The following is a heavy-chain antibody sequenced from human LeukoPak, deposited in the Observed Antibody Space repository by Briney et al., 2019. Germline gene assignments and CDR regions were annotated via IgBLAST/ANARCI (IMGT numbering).Heavy chain of an antibody. CDR3: ARHGQPLGTVPVEMVGAFNV. CDR2: IYYSGSG. D-gene: IGHD2-2*01. J-gene: IGHJ3*01. V-gene: IGHV4-59*08. Sequence: SETLSLTCTVSGGSISSYKWSWIRQPPGKGLEWIGFIYYSGSGNYNPSLKSRVTMSLDASKNQFSLRLSSVTAADTAVYYCARHGQPLGTVPVEMVGAFNVWGQGTVVTVSS. CDR1: GGSISSYK.